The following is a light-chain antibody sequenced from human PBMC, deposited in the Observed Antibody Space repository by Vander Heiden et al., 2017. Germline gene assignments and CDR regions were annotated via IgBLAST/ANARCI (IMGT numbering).Light chain of an antibody. V-gene: IGKV1-5*03. J-gene: IGKJ1*01. CDR2: QAS. Sequence: DIPMTQSPATLSASVGDRVTIPCRASQGISKWLAWYQQKPGKAPKLLVYQASRLENGVPSRFSGGGSGTEFTLTISSLQPDDFATYFCQKYNGFPWTFGQGTKVEIK. CDR1: QGISKW. CDR3: QKYNGFPWT.